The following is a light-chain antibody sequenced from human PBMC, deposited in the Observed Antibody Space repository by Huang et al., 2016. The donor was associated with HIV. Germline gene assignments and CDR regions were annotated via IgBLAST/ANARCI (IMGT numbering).Light chain of an antibody. CDR2: GSS. V-gene: IGKV3-15*01. J-gene: IGKJ1*01. CDR3: QQYNTSPRT. CDR1: QSVFKN. Sequence: ENLMPQSPSTLSVSPGESATLSCRASQSVFKNLAWYQQKPGQPPKLLIYGSSTRAAGIPARFSGSGSGTDFTLTISSLQSEDFAVYYCQQYNTSPRTFGQGTKVEV.